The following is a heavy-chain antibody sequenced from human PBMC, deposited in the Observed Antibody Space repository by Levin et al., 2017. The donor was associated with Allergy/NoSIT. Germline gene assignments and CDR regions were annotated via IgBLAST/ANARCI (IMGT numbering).Heavy chain of an antibody. CDR3: ARVSGYSSSPFDY. CDR2: IYYSGST. D-gene: IGHD6-13*01. Sequence: SETLSLTCTVSGGSISSYYWSWIRQPPGKGLEWIGYIYYSGSTNYNPSLKSRVTISVDTSKNQFSLKLSSVTAADTAVYYCARVSGYSSSPFDYWGQGTLVTVSS. J-gene: IGHJ4*02. CDR1: GGSISSYY. V-gene: IGHV4-59*01.